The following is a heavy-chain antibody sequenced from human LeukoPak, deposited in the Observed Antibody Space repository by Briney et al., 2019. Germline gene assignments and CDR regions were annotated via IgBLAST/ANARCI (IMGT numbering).Heavy chain of an antibody. V-gene: IGHV5-51*01. CDR2: IYPSDSDT. J-gene: IGHJ6*02. Sequence: GESLKISCKGSGYSFTSYWIGWVCQMPGKGLEWMGIIYPSDSDTRYSPSFQGQVTISADKSISTAYLQWSSLKASDTAMYYCARTNYDLWSGYYFYYYGMDVWGQGTTVTVSS. CDR1: GYSFTSYW. CDR3: ARTNYDLWSGYYFYYYGMDV. D-gene: IGHD3-3*01.